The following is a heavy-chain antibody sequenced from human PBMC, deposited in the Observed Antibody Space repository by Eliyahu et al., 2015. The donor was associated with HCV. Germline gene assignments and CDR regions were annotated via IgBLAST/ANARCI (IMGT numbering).Heavy chain of an antibody. CDR1: GGSFSGYY. J-gene: IGHJ2*01. D-gene: IGHD3-10*01. Sequence: TLSLTCAVYGGSFSGYYWSWIRQSPGKGLEWIGESNHSGSTNYNPSLKSRVTISVDTSKNQFSLKMSSVTAADTAVYYCARGHRVIKPYWYFDIWGRGTLVTVSS. CDR2: SNHSGST. CDR3: ARGHRVIKPYWYFDI. V-gene: IGHV4-34*01.